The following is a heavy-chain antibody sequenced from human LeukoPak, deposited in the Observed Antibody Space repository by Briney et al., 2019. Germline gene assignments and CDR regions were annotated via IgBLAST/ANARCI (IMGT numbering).Heavy chain of an antibody. V-gene: IGHV4-39*07. CDR1: GGSISSSSYY. CDR3: VRATLISGRYYYYYMDV. D-gene: IGHD7-27*01. Sequence: SETLSLTCTVSGGSISSSSYYWGWIRQPPGKGLEWIGSIYYSGSTYYNPSLKSRVTISVDTSKNQFSLKLSSVTAADTAVYYCVRATLISGRYYYYYMDVWGKGTTVTVSS. J-gene: IGHJ6*03. CDR2: IYYSGST.